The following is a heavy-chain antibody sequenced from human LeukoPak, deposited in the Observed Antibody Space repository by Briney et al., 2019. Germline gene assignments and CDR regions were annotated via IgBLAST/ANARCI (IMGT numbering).Heavy chain of an antibody. CDR2: ISYSGST. D-gene: IGHD3-16*01. Sequence: ASDTLSLTCTVSGGSSSSYYWIWIRQPPGKGLEWIGYISYSGSTNYNPSLKSRCTISLDTSKNQFALKLISVPAADTAVYYCAREPTGGYFDYWGQGTLVTVSS. J-gene: IGHJ4*02. CDR3: AREPTGGYFDY. V-gene: IGHV4-59*01. CDR1: GGSSSSYY.